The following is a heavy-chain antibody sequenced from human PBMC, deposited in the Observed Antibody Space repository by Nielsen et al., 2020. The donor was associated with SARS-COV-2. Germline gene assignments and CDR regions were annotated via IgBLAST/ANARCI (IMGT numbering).Heavy chain of an antibody. Sequence: GESLKISCAASGFTFSSYAMHWVRQAPGKGLEWVAVISYDGSNKYYADSVKGRFTISRDNSKNSLYLQMNSLRAEDTAVYYCARDLAYCGGDCYYDAFDIWGQGTMVTVSS. CDR1: GFTFSSYA. CDR3: ARDLAYCGGDCYYDAFDI. J-gene: IGHJ3*02. D-gene: IGHD2-21*02. CDR2: ISYDGSNK. V-gene: IGHV3-30-3*01.